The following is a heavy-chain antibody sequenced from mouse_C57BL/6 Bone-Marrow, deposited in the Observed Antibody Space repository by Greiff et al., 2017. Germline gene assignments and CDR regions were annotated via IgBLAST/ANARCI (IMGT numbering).Heavy chain of an antibody. CDR3: ARHDGYYPAWFAY. CDR2: ISNGGGST. CDR1: GFTFSDYY. J-gene: IGHJ3*01. D-gene: IGHD2-3*01. V-gene: IGHV5-12*01. Sequence: DVHLVESGGGLVQPGGSLKLSCAASGFTFSDYYMYWVRQTPEKRLEWVAYISNGGGSTYYPDTVKGRFTISRDNAKNTLYLQMSRLKSEDTAMYYCARHDGYYPAWFAYWGQGTLVTVSA.